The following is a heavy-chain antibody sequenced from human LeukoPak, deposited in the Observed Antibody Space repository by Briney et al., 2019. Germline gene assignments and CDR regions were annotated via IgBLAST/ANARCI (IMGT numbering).Heavy chain of an antibody. CDR3: ARDVGARLPGY. Sequence: KPSETLSLTCAVYGGSFNGYYWSWIRQPPGKGLEWIGEINHSGSTNYSPSLKSRVTISVDKSKNQFSMKLTSVTAEDTAFYYCARDVGARLPGYWGQGILVTVSS. CDR2: INHSGST. J-gene: IGHJ4*02. D-gene: IGHD6-6*01. V-gene: IGHV4-34*01. CDR1: GGSFNGYY.